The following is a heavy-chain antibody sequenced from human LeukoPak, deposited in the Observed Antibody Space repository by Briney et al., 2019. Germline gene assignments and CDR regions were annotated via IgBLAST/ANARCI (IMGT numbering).Heavy chain of an antibody. Sequence: GGSLRLSCAASGFTFSSYWMTWVRQAPGKGLEWVANIKEDGGEGYYVDSVKGRFTVSRDNAKNSLYLQLNSLRAEDTAVYYCARARMPKSSSWPFDYWGQGTLVTVSS. CDR2: IKEDGGEG. CDR1: GFTFSSYW. J-gene: IGHJ4*02. V-gene: IGHV3-7*01. CDR3: ARARMPKSSSWPFDY. D-gene: IGHD6-13*01.